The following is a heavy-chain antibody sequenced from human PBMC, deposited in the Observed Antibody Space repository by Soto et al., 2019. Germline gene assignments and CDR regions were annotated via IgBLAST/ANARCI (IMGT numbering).Heavy chain of an antibody. V-gene: IGHV3-33*08. J-gene: IGHJ5*01. CDR2: IWYDGSNQ. Sequence: LRLSCAASGFTFSSYAMHWVRQAPGKGLEWVAVIWYDGSNQYYADSVKGRFTISRDNSRNTLFLQMSSLRADDTAVYYCARKAWGNYDRTSWFASWGQGTLVTVSS. CDR1: GFTFSSYA. CDR3: ARKAWGNYDRTSWFAS. D-gene: IGHD3-22*01.